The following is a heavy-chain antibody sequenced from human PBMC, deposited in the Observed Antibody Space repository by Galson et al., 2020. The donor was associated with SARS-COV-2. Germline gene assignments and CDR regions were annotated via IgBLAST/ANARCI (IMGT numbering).Heavy chain of an antibody. CDR1: GGSISSYY. CDR2: IYYSGST. CDR3: AFGIAAAPWDV. V-gene: IGHV4-59*08. J-gene: IGHJ6*02. Sequence: ETSETLSLTCTVSGGSISSYYWSWIRQPPGKGLEWIGYIYYSGSTNYNPSLKSRVTISVDTSKNQFSLKLSSVTAADTAVYYCAFGIAAAPWDVWGQGTTVTVSS. D-gene: IGHD6-13*01.